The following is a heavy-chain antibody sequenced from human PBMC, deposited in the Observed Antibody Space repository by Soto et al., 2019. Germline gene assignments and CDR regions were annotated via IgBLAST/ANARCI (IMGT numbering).Heavy chain of an antibody. V-gene: IGHV3-7*01. D-gene: IGHD6-13*01. CDR3: ARIEWAAASWSYDF. J-gene: IGHJ4*02. Sequence: PGGSLRLSCAASGFSFSIYWMSWVRQAPGKGLEWVANIKPDGSDKYYVDSVKGRFTISRDNAKNSLYLQMNSLRAEDTAVYYCARIEWAAASWSYDFWGLGTLVTVSS. CDR2: IKPDGSDK. CDR1: GFSFSIYW.